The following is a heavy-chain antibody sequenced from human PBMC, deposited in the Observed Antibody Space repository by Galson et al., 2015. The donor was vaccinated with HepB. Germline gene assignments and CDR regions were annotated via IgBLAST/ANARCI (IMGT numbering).Heavy chain of an antibody. J-gene: IGHJ6*02. Sequence: QSGVEVKKPGESLRISCQCSGYTFTNYWITWVRQVPGKGLEWMGRIDPGDSYSNHNPSFEGHVTMSIDKSIDTAYLQWSSLKASDTGVYYCARRYCTSSSCSGVHFYYYGLDVWGQGTTVTVSS. V-gene: IGHV5-10-1*01. CDR2: IDPGDSYS. CDR1: GYTFTNYW. D-gene: IGHD2-2*01. CDR3: ARRYCTSSSCSGVHFYYYGLDV.